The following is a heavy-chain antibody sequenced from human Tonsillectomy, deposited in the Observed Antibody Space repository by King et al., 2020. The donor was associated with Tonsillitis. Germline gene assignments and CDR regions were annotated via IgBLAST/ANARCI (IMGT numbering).Heavy chain of an antibody. V-gene: IGHV4-59*01. D-gene: IGHD3-10*01. CDR1: GGSISSYY. CDR2: IYYSGST. Sequence: QLQESGPGLVKPSETLSLTCTVSGGSISSYYWSWIRPPPGKGLEWIGYIYYSGSTNYNPSLKSRVTISVEQSKNQFSPKPSSVTAADTAVYYCARGLTMVRGVNDAFDIWGQGTMVTVSS. J-gene: IGHJ3*02. CDR3: ARGLTMVRGVNDAFDI.